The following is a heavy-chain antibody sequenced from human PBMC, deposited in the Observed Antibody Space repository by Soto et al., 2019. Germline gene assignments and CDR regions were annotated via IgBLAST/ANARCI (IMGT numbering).Heavy chain of an antibody. V-gene: IGHV3-11*05. J-gene: IGHJ4*02. D-gene: IGHD5-12*01. CDR1: GFTFSDYY. CDR3: ARDHHRYSGYDYVDY. Sequence: QVQLVESGGGLVKPGGSLRLSCVASGFTFSDYYMSWFRQAPGKGLEWVSYISSSSSYTNDADSVKGRFTISRDNAKNSLYLQMNSLRAAATAVYYCARDHHRYSGYDYVDYWGQGTLVTVSS. CDR2: ISSSSSYT.